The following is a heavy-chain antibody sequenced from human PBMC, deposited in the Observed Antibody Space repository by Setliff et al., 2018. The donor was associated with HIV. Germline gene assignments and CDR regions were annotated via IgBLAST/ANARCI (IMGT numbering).Heavy chain of an antibody. D-gene: IGHD2-8*02. Sequence: GASVTVSCKPSVGTFRSYAIRWVRQAPGQGLEWMGGNIPILGTVRYAQKFQGRVTNTTDESMTTVYMELSSLRSEDTAVYYCARVRRGWSSHSCPLENWGQGTLVTVSS. J-gene: IGHJ4*02. V-gene: IGHV1-69*05. CDR2: NIPILGTV. CDR1: VGTFRSYA. CDR3: ARVRRGWSSHSCPLEN.